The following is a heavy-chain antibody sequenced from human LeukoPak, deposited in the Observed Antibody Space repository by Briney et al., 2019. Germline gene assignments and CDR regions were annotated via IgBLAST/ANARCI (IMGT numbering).Heavy chain of an antibody. V-gene: IGHV4-34*01. CDR3: ARAHTTSPFRGAFDT. D-gene: IGHD1-1*01. CDR1: GGSFSGYY. CDR2: IYYSGST. J-gene: IGHJ3*02. Sequence: SETLSLTCAVYGGSFSGYYWSWIRQPPGKGLEWIGYIYYSGSTYYNPSLKSRVTISVDTSKNQFSLKLSSVTAADTAVYYCARAHTTSPFRGAFDTWGQGTMVTVSS.